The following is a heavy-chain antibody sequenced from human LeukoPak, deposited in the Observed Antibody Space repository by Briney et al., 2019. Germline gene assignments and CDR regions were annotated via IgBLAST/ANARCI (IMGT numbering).Heavy chain of an antibody. D-gene: IGHD3-3*01. CDR2: IRSKAYGGTT. V-gene: IGHV3-49*04. CDR3: TRDHPYDFWSGPNPGAFDI. CDR1: GFTFGDYA. Sequence: GRSLRLSCTASGFTFGDYAMSWVRQAPGKGLEWVGFIRSKAYGGTTEYAASVKGRFTISRDDSKSIAYLQMNSLKTEDTAVYYCTRDHPYDFWSGPNPGAFDIWGQGTMVTVSS. J-gene: IGHJ3*02.